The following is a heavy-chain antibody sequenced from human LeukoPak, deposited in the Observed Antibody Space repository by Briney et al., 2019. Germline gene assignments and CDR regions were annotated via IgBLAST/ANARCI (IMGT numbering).Heavy chain of an antibody. D-gene: IGHD5-24*01. J-gene: IGHJ3*02. CDR3: ARRDGYGAYDI. CDR2: IYPGTSDT. CDR1: GYVFTSYW. V-gene: IGHV5-51*01. Sequence: GESLKISCKASGYVFTSYWIGWVRQMPGRGLEWMGIIYPGTSDTRYGPSFQGQVTISTDKSISTAYLQWSSLKASDTAMYYCARRDGYGAYDIWGQGTMVTVSS.